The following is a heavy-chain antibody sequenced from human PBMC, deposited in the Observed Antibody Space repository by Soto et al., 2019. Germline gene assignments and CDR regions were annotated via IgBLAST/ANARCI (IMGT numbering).Heavy chain of an antibody. J-gene: IGHJ4*02. D-gene: IGHD6-13*01. Sequence: QVQLVQSGAEVKKPGASVKVSCKASGYTFTNSYIHWVRQAPGQGLEWMALLNPNGGSTNYAQNFQGRVTVTRDTSTSTVYMELTRLTSEDTAVYYCARNLAAGDYWGQGTLVTVSS. V-gene: IGHV1-46*01. CDR1: GYTFTNSY. CDR3: ARNLAAGDY. CDR2: LNPNGGST.